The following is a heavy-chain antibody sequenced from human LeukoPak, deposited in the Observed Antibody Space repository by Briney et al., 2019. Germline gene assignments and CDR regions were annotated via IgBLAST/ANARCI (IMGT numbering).Heavy chain of an antibody. CDR3: ARGSHSNPGFDY. CDR1: GFTFSNYW. Sequence: GGSLRLSCAASGFTFSNYWMHWVRQAPGKGLVWVSRINRDGSSTDYLDSVKGRFTISRDNARNTLYLQMNSLRAEDTAVYYCARGSHSNPGFDYWGQGTLVTVSS. CDR2: INRDGSST. D-gene: IGHD4-11*01. J-gene: IGHJ4*02. V-gene: IGHV3-74*01.